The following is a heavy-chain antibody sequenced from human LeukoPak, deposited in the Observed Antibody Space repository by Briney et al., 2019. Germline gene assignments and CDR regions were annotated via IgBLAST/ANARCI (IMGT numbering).Heavy chain of an antibody. CDR1: GFTFDDYA. J-gene: IGHJ5*02. CDR3: AKASGYYPSSWFDP. CDR2: ISWNSGSI. V-gene: IGHV3-9*01. D-gene: IGHD3-22*01. Sequence: GRSLRLSCAASGFTFDDYAMHWVRQAPGKGLEWVSGISWNSGSIGYADSVKGRFTISRNNAKNSLYLQMNSLRAEDTALYYCAKASGYYPSSWFDPWGQGTLVTVSS.